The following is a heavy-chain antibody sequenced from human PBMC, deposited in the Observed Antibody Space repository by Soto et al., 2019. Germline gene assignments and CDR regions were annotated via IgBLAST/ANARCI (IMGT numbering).Heavy chain of an antibody. D-gene: IGHD5-12*01. V-gene: IGHV1-69*02. Sequence: SVKVSSKASGRTFSSYTISWVRQAPGQGPEWMGMIIPILGIANYAQKFQGRVTITADKSTSTAYMELSRLRSEDTAVYYCAIRSGYSRYDSALLAYWGQGTLVTVTS. J-gene: IGHJ4*02. CDR2: IIPILGIA. CDR3: AIRSGYSRYDSALLAY. CDR1: GRTFSSYT.